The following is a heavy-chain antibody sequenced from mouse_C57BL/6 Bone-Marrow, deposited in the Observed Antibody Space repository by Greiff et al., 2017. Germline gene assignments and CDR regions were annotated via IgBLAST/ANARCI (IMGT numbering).Heavy chain of an antibody. V-gene: IGHV1-82*01. D-gene: IGHD2-4*01. Sequence: VKLVESGPELVKPGASVKISCKASGYAFSSSWMNWVKQRPGKGLEWIGRIYPGDGDTNYNGKFKGKATLTADKSSSTAYMQLSSLTSEDSAVYFCARWPLYYDYDVGFAYWGQGTLVTVSA. CDR1: GYAFSSSW. J-gene: IGHJ3*01. CDR3: ARWPLYYDYDVGFAY. CDR2: IYPGDGDT.